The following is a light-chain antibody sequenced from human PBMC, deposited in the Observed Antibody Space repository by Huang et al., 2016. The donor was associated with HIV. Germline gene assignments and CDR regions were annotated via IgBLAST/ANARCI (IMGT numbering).Light chain of an antibody. Sequence: DIQMTQSPSSLSASVGDSVTFKCRASQSISLNLNWYQQKPGKAPRLLIYAASIFQSGVPSNFSGSGSGTDFTLTISDLQPEDSATYYCQQSFRTPLTFGGGTKVEIK. V-gene: IGKV1-39*01. CDR1: QSISLN. J-gene: IGKJ4*01. CDR2: AAS. CDR3: QQSFRTPLT.